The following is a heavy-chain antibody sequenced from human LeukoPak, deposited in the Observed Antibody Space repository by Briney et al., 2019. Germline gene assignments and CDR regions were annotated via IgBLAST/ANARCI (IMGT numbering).Heavy chain of an antibody. Sequence: GGSLRLSCAGSGFTVSSNYMNWVRQAPGKGLEWVSVIYSGGTTYYAGSVQGRFTISRDNSKNTLYLQMNSLRAEDTAVYYCARDNGDSSSDDYWGQGTLVAVSS. CDR2: IYSGGTT. J-gene: IGHJ4*02. CDR1: GFTVSSNY. CDR3: ARDNGDSSSDDY. D-gene: IGHD6-13*01. V-gene: IGHV3-66*01.